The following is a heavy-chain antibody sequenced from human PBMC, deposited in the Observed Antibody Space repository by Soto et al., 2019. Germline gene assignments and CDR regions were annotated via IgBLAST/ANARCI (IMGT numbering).Heavy chain of an antibody. J-gene: IGHJ4*02. CDR2: IKEDGSET. CDR3: ARRGDDFDS. D-gene: IGHD4-17*01. V-gene: IGHV3-7*01. Sequence: EVQLVESGGGLVQPGGSLRVSCTASGFIFNSYWMSWVRQAPGKGLEWVANIKEDGSETYYVDSVKGRFTISRDNAKNSLYLQMHSLRAEVTAVYYCARRGDDFDSWGQGTQVTVAS. CDR1: GFIFNSYW.